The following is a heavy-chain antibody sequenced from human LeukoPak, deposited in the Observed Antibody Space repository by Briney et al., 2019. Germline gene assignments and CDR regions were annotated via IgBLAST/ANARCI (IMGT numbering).Heavy chain of an antibody. J-gene: IGHJ4*02. D-gene: IGHD3-22*01. Sequence: SETLSLTCTVSGGSISSSSYSWGWIRQPPGKGLEWIGSIYYSGSTYYNPSLKSRVTISVDTSKNQFSLKLSSVTAADTAVYYCARQNYYDSSGYIEMLDYWGQGTLVTVSS. V-gene: IGHV4-39*01. CDR3: ARQNYYDSSGYIEMLDY. CDR1: GGSISSSSYS. CDR2: IYYSGST.